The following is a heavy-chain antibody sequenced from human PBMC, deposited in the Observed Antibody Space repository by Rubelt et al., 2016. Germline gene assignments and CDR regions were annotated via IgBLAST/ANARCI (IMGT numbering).Heavy chain of an antibody. CDR1: GGSISSSSYY. CDR3: ARASSGWYYYGMDV. CDR2: INHSGST. D-gene: IGHD6-19*01. J-gene: IGHJ6*02. V-gene: IGHV4-39*07. Sequence: QLQLQESGPGLVKPSETLSLTCTVSGGSISSSSYYWGWIRQPPGKGLEWIGEINHSGSTNYNPSPKSRVTISVDTSKNQFCLKLSSVTAADTAVYYCARASSGWYYYGMDVWGQGTTVTVSS.